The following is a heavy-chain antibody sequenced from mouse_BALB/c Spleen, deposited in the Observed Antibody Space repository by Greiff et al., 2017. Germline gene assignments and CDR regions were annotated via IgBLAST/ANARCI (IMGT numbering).Heavy chain of an antibody. CDR3: ARRRDYDLYAMDY. CDR2: INPYNDGT. V-gene: IGHV1-14*01. D-gene: IGHD2-4*01. Sequence: EVQLQQSGAELARPGASVKMSCKASGYTFTSYVMHWVKQKPGQGLEWIGYINPYNDGTKYNEKFKGKATLTSDKSSSTAYMELSSLTSEDSAVYYCARRRDYDLYAMDYWGQGTSVTVSS. CDR1: GYTFTSYV. J-gene: IGHJ4*01.